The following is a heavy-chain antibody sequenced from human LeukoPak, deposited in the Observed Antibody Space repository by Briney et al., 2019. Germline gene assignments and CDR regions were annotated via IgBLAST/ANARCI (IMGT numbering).Heavy chain of an antibody. CDR1: GYAFTGYY. CDR2: INPNSGFT. D-gene: IGHD5-24*01. J-gene: IGHJ4*02. Sequence: ASVKVSCKASGYAFTGYYLHWVRQAPGQGLERMGWINPNSGFTNYAQKFQDRVTMTRDTSLTTAYMDLSRLTSDDTAVYYCAVPEDGYNYFDYWGQGTLVTVSS. V-gene: IGHV1-2*02. CDR3: AVPEDGYNYFDY.